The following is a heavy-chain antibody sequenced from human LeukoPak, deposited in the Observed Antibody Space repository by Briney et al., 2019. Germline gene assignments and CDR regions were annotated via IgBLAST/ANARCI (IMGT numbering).Heavy chain of an antibody. CDR1: GGSISRYY. V-gene: IGHV4-59*08. D-gene: IGHD5-18*01. Sequence: SETLSLTCTVSGGSISRYYWSWIRQPPGKRLEWIGHIYYSGSTNYNPSLKSRVTLSVDTSKNQISLKLSSVTAADTAVYYCARQAYEYSYADYWGQGILVIVIS. CDR2: IYYSGST. J-gene: IGHJ4*02. CDR3: ARQAYEYSYADY.